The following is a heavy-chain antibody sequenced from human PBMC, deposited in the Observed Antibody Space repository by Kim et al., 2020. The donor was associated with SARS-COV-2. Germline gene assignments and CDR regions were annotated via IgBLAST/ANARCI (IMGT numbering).Heavy chain of an antibody. Sequence: YAQKFQGRVTITADNSTSTAYMELSSRRSEDTAVYYCARGDTIFGEQFDPWGQGTLVTVSS. CDR3: ARGDTIFGEQFDP. V-gene: IGHV1-69*04. D-gene: IGHD3-3*01. J-gene: IGHJ5*02.